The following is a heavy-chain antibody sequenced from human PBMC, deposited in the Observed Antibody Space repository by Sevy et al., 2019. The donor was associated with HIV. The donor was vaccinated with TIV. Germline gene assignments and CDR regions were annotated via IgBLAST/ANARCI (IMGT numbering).Heavy chain of an antibody. D-gene: IGHD3-16*01. CDR3: AHETFGRFES. J-gene: IGHJ4*02. CDR1: GSTFSANW. V-gene: IGHV3-7*01. Sequence: GGSLKLPCAAPGSTFSANWRNWVRQAPGKGLEWVANIKADGSDKHYVDSVEGRFTISRDNAKNLLFLQMNSLRVEDTAVYYCAHETFGRFESWGQGTLVTVSS. CDR2: IKADGSDK.